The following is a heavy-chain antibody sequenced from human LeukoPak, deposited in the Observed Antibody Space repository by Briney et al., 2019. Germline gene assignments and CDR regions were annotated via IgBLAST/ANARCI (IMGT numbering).Heavy chain of an antibody. Sequence: SETLSLTCTVSGGSISSSYWSWIRQPPGKGLEWIGYIYYSGSTNYNPSPKSRVAISVDTSKTQFSLKLSSVTAADTAVYYCARSIAVAGIVSDYYYYAMDVWGRGTTVTVSS. D-gene: IGHD6-19*01. CDR1: GGSISSSY. CDR3: ARSIAVAGIVSDYYYYAMDV. V-gene: IGHV4-59*08. J-gene: IGHJ6*02. CDR2: IYYSGST.